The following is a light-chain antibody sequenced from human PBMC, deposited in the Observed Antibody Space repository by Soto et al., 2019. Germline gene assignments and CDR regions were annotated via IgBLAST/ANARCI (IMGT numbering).Light chain of an antibody. Sequence: EVVLTQSQRTLSLSPLECXCLXWRPSQSISSTQLVWYQQKPGQAPTLLIFGASSRATGIPDRFSGSGSGTDFTLTISGLQPEDFAVYYCQQYGTSPGTFGQGTKVDI. CDR1: QSISSTQ. CDR2: GAS. V-gene: IGKV3-20*01. CDR3: QQYGTSPGT. J-gene: IGKJ1*01.